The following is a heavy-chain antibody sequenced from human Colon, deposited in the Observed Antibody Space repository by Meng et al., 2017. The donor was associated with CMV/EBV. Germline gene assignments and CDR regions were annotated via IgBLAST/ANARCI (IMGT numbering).Heavy chain of an antibody. CDR2: IQFDGGNM. D-gene: IGHD2-15*01. J-gene: IGHJ4*02. CDR1: GFAFGSYG. Sequence: SGFAFGSYGMHWVRQAPGKGLQWVACIQFDGGNMYYEDSVKGRFTISRDNSKNTLYLSVDSLRTEDTAVYYCAKSPGGTGWSYIDHWGQGTLVTVSS. CDR3: AKSPGGTGWSYIDH. V-gene: IGHV3-30*02.